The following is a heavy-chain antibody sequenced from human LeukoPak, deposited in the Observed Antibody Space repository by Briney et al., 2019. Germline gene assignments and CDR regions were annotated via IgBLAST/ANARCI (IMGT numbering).Heavy chain of an antibody. Sequence: TGGSLRLSCAASGFTFSSYGMHWVRQAPGKGLEWVAVIWYDGSNKYYADSVKGRFTISRDNSKNTLYLQMNSLRAEDTAVYYCARARWLQRITAFDYWGQGTLVTVSS. D-gene: IGHD5-24*01. J-gene: IGHJ4*02. V-gene: IGHV3-33*01. CDR1: GFTFSSYG. CDR2: IWYDGSNK. CDR3: ARARWLQRITAFDY.